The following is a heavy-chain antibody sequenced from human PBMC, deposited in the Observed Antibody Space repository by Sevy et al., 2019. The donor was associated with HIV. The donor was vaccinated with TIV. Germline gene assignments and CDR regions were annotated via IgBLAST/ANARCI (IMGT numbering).Heavy chain of an antibody. CDR3: ARAEQVTMLVVFGGLYFDS. CDR2: VNQDESEK. Sequence: GGSLRLSCAASGFTFSRYWMTWVRQAPVKGLEWVANVNQDESEKYYVDSVKGRFTISRDNAKNSLYLQMNSLRADDTAVYYCARAEQVTMLVVFGGLYFDSWGQGTLVTVSS. V-gene: IGHV3-7*01. J-gene: IGHJ4*02. D-gene: IGHD3-22*01. CDR1: GFTFSRYW.